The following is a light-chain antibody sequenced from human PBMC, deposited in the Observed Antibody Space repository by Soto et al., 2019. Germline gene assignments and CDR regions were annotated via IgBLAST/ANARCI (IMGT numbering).Light chain of an antibody. CDR2: DVS. CDR1: SSDVGGYNY. Sequence: QSVLTQPRSVSGSPGQSVTISCTGTSSDVGGYNYVSWYQQHPGKAPKPMIYDVSKRPSGVPDRFSGSKSGNTAPLTISGLQAEDEADYYCCSYAGSYSYVFGTGTKVTVL. V-gene: IGLV2-11*01. J-gene: IGLJ1*01. CDR3: CSYAGSYSYV.